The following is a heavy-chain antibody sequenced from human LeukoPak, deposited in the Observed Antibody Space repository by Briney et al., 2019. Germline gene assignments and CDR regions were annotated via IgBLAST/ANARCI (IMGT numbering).Heavy chain of an antibody. CDR1: GLTVSSKY. Sequence: PGGSLRLSCAASGLTVSSKYMSWVRQAPGKGLEWVSVIYNNGNTHYADSVKGRFTISRDNSKNTLCLQMNSLRAEDTAVYYCARVGGDQVGYWGQGTLVTVSS. J-gene: IGHJ4*02. CDR3: ARVGGDQVGY. D-gene: IGHD4-17*01. V-gene: IGHV3-53*01. CDR2: IYNNGNT.